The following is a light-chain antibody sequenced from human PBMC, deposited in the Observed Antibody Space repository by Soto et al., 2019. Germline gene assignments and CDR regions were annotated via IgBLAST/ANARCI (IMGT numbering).Light chain of an antibody. Sequence: DIQMTQSPSSLSASVGDRVTITCRASQSISSYLNLYQQKPGKAPKLLIYAASSLQSGVPSRFRGSGSGTDFTLTISSLQPEDFATYYCQQSYSTPPITFGQGTRLEIK. V-gene: IGKV1-39*01. CDR2: AAS. J-gene: IGKJ5*01. CDR3: QQSYSTPPIT. CDR1: QSISSY.